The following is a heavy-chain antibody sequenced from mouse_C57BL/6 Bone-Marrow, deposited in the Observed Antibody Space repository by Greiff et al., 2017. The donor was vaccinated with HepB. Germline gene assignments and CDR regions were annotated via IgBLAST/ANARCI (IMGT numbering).Heavy chain of an antibody. Sequence: VQLQQPGAELVIPGASVKLSCKASGYTFTSYWMHWVKQRPGQGLEWIGEIDPSDSYTNYNQKFKGKSTLTVDKSSSTAYMQLSSLTSEDSAVYYCARSYDYDFDYWGQGTTLTVSS. V-gene: IGHV1-69*01. CDR2: IDPSDSYT. CDR3: ARSYDYDFDY. D-gene: IGHD2-4*01. CDR1: GYTFTSYW. J-gene: IGHJ2*01.